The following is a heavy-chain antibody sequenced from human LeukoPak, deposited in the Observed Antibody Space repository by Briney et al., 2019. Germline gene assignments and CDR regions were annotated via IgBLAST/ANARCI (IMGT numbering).Heavy chain of an antibody. J-gene: IGHJ6*03. CDR1: GGSISGYY. D-gene: IGHD6-19*01. V-gene: IGHV4-59*01. CDR2: IYYSGST. Sequence: SETLSLTCTVSGGSISGYYWSWIRQPPGKGLEWIGYIYYSGSTNYNPSLKSRVTISVDTSKNQFSLKLSSVTAADTAVYYCARSVRTQWLVTYYYYYMDVWGKGTTVTVSS. CDR3: ARSVRTQWLVTYYYYYMDV.